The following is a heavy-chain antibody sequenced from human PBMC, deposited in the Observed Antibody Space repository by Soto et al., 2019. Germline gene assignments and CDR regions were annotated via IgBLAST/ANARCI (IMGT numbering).Heavy chain of an antibody. J-gene: IGHJ4*02. CDR1: GFSFSSYG. Sequence: PGGSLRLSCAASGFSFSSYGMHWARQAQGKGLEWVAVIWYDGSNKYYADSVKGRFTISRDNSKNTLYLQMNSLRAEDTAVYYYARDLYSSRWYGYFDYWGQGTLVTVSS. CDR3: ARDLYSSRWYGYFDY. D-gene: IGHD6-13*01. V-gene: IGHV3-33*01. CDR2: IWYDGSNK.